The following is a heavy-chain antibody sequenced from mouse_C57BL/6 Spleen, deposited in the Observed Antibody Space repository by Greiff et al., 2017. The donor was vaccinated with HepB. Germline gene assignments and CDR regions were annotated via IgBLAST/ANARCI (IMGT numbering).Heavy chain of an antibody. CDR3: ARETTVVARGFDY. CDR2: INPSSGYT. D-gene: IGHD1-1*01. J-gene: IGHJ2*01. V-gene: IGHV1-7*01. CDR1: GYTFTSYW. Sequence: QVQLQQSGAELAKPGASVKLSCKASGYTFTSYWMHWVKQRPGQGLEWIGYINPSSGYTKYNQKFNDKATLTADKSSSTAYMQLSSLTYEDSAVYYCARETTVVARGFDYWGQGTTLTVSS.